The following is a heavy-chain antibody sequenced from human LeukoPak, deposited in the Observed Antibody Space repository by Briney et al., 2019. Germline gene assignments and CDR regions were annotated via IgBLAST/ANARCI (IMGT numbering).Heavy chain of an antibody. J-gene: IGHJ4*02. CDR1: GFTFSSYG. CDR2: IRYDGSNK. CDR3: ARYQHYDILTPLDY. D-gene: IGHD3-9*01. Sequence: PGGSLRLSCAASGFTFSSYGMHWVRQAPGKGLEWVAFIRYDGSNKYYADSVKGRFTISRDNSKNTLYLQMNSLRAEDTAVYYCARYQHYDILTPLDYWGQGTLVTVSS. V-gene: IGHV3-30*02.